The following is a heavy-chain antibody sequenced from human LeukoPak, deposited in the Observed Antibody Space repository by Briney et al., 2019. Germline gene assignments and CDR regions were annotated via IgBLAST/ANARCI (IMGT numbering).Heavy chain of an antibody. CDR1: GFTFSGSA. CDR2: IRSKANSYAT. Sequence: GVSLKLSCAASGFTFSGSAMHRVRQASGKGLEWVGRIRSKANSYATAYAASVKGRFTISRDDSKNTAYLQMNSLKTEDTAVYYCTRRDVDFDYWGQGTLVTVSS. D-gene: IGHD2-21*01. CDR3: TRRDVDFDY. V-gene: IGHV3-73*01. J-gene: IGHJ4*02.